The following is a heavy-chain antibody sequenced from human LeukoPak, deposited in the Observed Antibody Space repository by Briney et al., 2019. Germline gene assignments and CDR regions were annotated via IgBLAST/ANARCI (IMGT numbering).Heavy chain of an antibody. Sequence: SETLSLTCAVYGGSFSGYYWSWIRQPPGKGLEWIGEINHSGSTNYNPSLKSRVTISVDTSKNQFSLKLSSATAADTAVYYCARSGGLHYNWFDPWGQGTLVTVSS. CDR2: INHSGST. V-gene: IGHV4-34*01. CDR3: ARSGGLHYNWFDP. J-gene: IGHJ5*02. D-gene: IGHD3-10*01. CDR1: GGSFSGYY.